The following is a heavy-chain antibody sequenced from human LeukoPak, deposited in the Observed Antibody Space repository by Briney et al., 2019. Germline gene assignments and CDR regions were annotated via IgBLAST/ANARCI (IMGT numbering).Heavy chain of an antibody. CDR2: ISGSGGST. D-gene: IGHD4-17*01. V-gene: IGHV3-23*01. CDR1: GFTFSSYA. Sequence: PGGSLRLSCAASGFTFSSYALSWVRQAPGKGLEWVSAISGSGGSTCYADSVKGRFTISRDNSKNTLFLQMSSLRAEDTAVYFCAKGPTTTVTTILDYWGQGTLVTVSS. CDR3: AKGPTTTVTTILDY. J-gene: IGHJ4*02.